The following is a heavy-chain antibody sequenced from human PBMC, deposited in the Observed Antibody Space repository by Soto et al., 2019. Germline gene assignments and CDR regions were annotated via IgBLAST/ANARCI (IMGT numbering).Heavy chain of an antibody. CDR3: AREVIVVVPAASNNWFDP. D-gene: IGHD2-2*01. Sequence: SETLSLTCTVSGGSISSGDYYWSWIRQPPGKGLEWIGYIYYSGSTYYNPSLTSRVTISVDTSKNQFSLKLSSVTAADTAVYYCAREVIVVVPAASNNWFDPWGQGTLVTVSS. V-gene: IGHV4-30-4*01. J-gene: IGHJ5*02. CDR1: GGSISSGDYY. CDR2: IYYSGST.